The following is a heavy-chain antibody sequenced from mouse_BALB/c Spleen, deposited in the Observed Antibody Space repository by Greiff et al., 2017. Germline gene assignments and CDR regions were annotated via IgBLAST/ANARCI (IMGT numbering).Heavy chain of an antibody. V-gene: IGHV5-6*02. CDR1: GFTFSSYG. Sequence: EVKLVESGGDLVKPGGSLKLSCAASGFTFSSYGMSWVRQTPDKRLEWVATISSGGSYTYYPDSVKGRFTISRDNAKNTLYLQMSSLKSEDTAMYYCARHGDRGSSPDYWGQGTTLTVSS. CDR3: ARHGDRGSSPDY. D-gene: IGHD1-1*01. J-gene: IGHJ2*01. CDR2: ISSGGSYT.